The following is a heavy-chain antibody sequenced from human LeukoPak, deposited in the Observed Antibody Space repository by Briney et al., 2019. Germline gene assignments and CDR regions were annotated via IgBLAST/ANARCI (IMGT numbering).Heavy chain of an antibody. CDR3: AKDQD. CDR1: GFTFDDYA. CDR2: ISWNSGSI. V-gene: IGHV3-9*01. Sequence: PGRSLRLSCAASGFTFDDYAMHWVRQAPGKGLGWVSGISWNSGSIGYADSVKGRFTISRDNAKNSLYLQMNSLRAEDTALYYCAKDQDWGQGTLVTVSS. J-gene: IGHJ1*01.